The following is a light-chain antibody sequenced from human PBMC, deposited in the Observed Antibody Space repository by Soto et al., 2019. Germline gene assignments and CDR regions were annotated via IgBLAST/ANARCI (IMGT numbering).Light chain of an antibody. V-gene: IGKV1-33*01. CDR2: DTS. CDR3: QQRSNWPPIT. CDR1: RDIRNY. J-gene: IGKJ5*01. Sequence: DIQMTQSPSSLSASVGDRVTITCQASRDIRNYLNWYQQKPGKAPKLLIYDTSNLQTGVPSRFSGGGSGTDFTLTISSLEPEDFAVYYCQQRSNWPPITFGQGTRLEIK.